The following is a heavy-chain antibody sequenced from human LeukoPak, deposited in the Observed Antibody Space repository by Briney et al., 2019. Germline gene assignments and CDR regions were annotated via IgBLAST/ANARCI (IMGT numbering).Heavy chain of an antibody. D-gene: IGHD3-9*01. CDR1: GYSFTSYW. Sequence: GESLKISCKGSGYSFTSYWIGWVRQMPGKGLEWMGIIYPGDSDTRYSPSFQGQVTISADKSISTAYLQWSSLKASDTAMYYCARQHPGNYDILTGYYYYYYGMDVWGQGTTVTVSS. CDR2: IYPGDSDT. V-gene: IGHV5-51*01. CDR3: ARQHPGNYDILTGYYYYYYGMDV. J-gene: IGHJ6*02.